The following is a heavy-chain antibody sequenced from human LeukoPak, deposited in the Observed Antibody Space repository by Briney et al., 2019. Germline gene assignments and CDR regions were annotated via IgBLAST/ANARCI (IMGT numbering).Heavy chain of an antibody. CDR1: GFTFSSSA. CDR3: ATDGRSSGWYGFDY. V-gene: IGHV3-21*01. D-gene: IGHD6-19*01. J-gene: IGHJ4*02. CDR2: ITSPVGRM. Sequence: GGSLRLSCAASGFTFSSSAMSWVRQAPGKGLEWVSSITSPVGRMYYADSLKGRITISRDNARSTLYLQMNSLRAEDTAVYYCATDGRSSGWYGFDYWGQGILVTVSS.